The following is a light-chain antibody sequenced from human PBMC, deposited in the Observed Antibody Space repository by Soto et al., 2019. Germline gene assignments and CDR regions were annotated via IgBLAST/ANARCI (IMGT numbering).Light chain of an antibody. J-gene: IGKJ4*01. CDR1: QSVSSNY. CDR3: HQYCISP. V-gene: IGKV3-20*01. CDR2: GAS. Sequence: EIVLTQSPGTLSLSPGERATLSCRASQSVSSNYLAWYQQKPGQAPRLLIYGASSRATGIPDRFSGSGSGTEFTLTISRLEPEEFAVYYCHQYCISPFGGGTKVEIK.